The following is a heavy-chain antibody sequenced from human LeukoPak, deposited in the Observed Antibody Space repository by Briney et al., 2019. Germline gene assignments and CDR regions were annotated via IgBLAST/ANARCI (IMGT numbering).Heavy chain of an antibody. D-gene: IGHD6-19*01. CDR1: GGSFSGYY. V-gene: IGHV4-34*01. J-gene: IGHJ4*02. Sequence: SETLSLTCAVYGGSFSGYYWSWIRQPPGKGLEWTGEINHSGSTNYNPSLKSRVTISVDTSKNQFSLKLSSVTAADTAVYYCAREPSSGWYRHRYYFDYWGQGTLVTVSS. CDR2: INHSGST. CDR3: AREPSSGWYRHRYYFDY.